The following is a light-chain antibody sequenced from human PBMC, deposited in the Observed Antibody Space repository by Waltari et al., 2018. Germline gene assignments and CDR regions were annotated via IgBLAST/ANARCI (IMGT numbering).Light chain of an antibody. CDR1: QSISSY. CDR2: AAS. CDR3: QQSYSTRYT. J-gene: IGKJ2*01. Sequence: DIQLNHPPPSLSASVGDSLTLTCRASQSISSYLNWYQQKPGKAPKLLIYAASSLQSGVPSRFSGSGSGTDFTLTISSLQPEDFATYYCQQSYSTRYTFGQGTKLEIK. V-gene: IGKV1-39*01.